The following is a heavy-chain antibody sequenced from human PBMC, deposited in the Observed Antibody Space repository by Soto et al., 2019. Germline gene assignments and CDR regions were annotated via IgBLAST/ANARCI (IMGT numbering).Heavy chain of an antibody. V-gene: IGHV3-30-3*01. Sequence: GGSLRLSCAASGFTFSSYAMHWVRQAPGKGLEWVAVISYDGSNKYYADSVKGRFTISRDNSKNTLYLQMNSLRAEDTAVYYCARDRGVDAFDIWGQVTMVTVSS. CDR1: GFTFSSYA. CDR2: ISYDGSNK. J-gene: IGHJ3*02. CDR3: ARDRGVDAFDI. D-gene: IGHD3-10*01.